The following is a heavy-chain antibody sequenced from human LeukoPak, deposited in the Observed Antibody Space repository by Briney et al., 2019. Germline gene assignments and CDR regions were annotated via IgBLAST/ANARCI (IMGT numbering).Heavy chain of an antibody. CDR2: INPSGGST. CDR1: GSTFTSYY. J-gene: IGHJ4*02. V-gene: IGHV1-46*01. CDR3: ASETAGNYFNDY. D-gene: IGHD3-10*01. Sequence: ASVKVSFKGSGSTFTSYYIHWVRQAPAQGHEWMGIINPSGGSTRYAQKFQGRVTMTRDTSTSTVYMELSSLRSEDTAVYYCASETAGNYFNDYWGQGTLVTVSS.